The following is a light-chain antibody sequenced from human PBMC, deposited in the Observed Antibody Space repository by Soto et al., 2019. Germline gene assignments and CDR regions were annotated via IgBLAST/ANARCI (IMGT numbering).Light chain of an antibody. V-gene: IGKV1-5*01. J-gene: IGKJ1*01. CDR1: QTISNW. CDR2: DAS. CDR3: QQYHNYAYT. Sequence: DIQMTQSPSTLSASVGDRVTITCRASQTISNWLAWYQQKPGKAPKLLIYDASSLESGVPSRFSGSGSGTEFTLTISSLQPDDFATYYCQQYHNYAYTFGQGTKVEV.